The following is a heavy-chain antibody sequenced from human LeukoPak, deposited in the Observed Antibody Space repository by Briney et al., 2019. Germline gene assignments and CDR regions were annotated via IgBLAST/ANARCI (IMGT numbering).Heavy chain of an antibody. CDR3: ASLGTVDTAMADAFDI. CDR2: IYTSGST. Sequence: SETLSLTCTVSGGSISSGSYYWSWIRQPAGKGLEWIGRIYTSGSTNYNPSLKSRVTISVDTSKNQFSLKLSSVTAADTAVYYCASLGTVDTAMADAFDIWGQGTMVTVSS. D-gene: IGHD5-18*01. CDR1: GGSISSGSYY. V-gene: IGHV4-61*02. J-gene: IGHJ3*02.